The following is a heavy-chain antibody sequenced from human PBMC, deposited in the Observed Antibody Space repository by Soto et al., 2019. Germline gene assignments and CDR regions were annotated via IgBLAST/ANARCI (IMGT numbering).Heavy chain of an antibody. D-gene: IGHD2-8*01. J-gene: IGHJ5*02. V-gene: IGHV1-69*01. Sequence: QGQLVQSGAEVKKPGSSVKVSCKASGGTFSSYAISWVRQAPGQGLEWRGGIIPIFGTANYAQKFQGRVTITADESTSTGYVERSRLRSEDTAVYYCARDNIVLMGPNWFAPWGPGNLVTVSS. CDR1: GGTFSSYA. CDR2: IIPIFGTA. CDR3: ARDNIVLMGPNWFAP.